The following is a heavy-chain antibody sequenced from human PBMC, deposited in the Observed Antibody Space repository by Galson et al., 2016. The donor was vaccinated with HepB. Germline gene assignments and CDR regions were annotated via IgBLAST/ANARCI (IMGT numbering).Heavy chain of an antibody. CDR2: ISAKDGGT. J-gene: IGHJ6*02. D-gene: IGHD6-19*01. CDR1: SYTFSTYV. CDR3: ARAKISSSGWSWGGPTQYSGMDV. Sequence: SVKVSCKASSYTFSTYVIAWVRQAPGQGLEWMGWISAKDGGTHFAHKFRDRVTMTTDTSTTTAYLELRSLAFDDTAVYYCARAKISSSGWSWGGPTQYSGMDVWGQGTTITVSS. V-gene: IGHV1-18*01.